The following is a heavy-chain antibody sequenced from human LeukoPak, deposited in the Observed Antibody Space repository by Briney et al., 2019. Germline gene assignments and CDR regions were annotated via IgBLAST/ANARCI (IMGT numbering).Heavy chain of an antibody. CDR3: ARDVPYSNVAVRYYNWFDP. CDR2: ISSSGSAI. CDR1: GFTLSDYY. V-gene: IGHV3-11*04. Sequence: GGSLRLSCAASGFTLSDYYMSWIRQAPGKGPEWVSFISSSGSAIWYADSVRGRFTIFRDNAKNSLFLHMDSLRAEDTAVYYCARDVPYSNVAVRYYNWFDPWGQGTLVTVSS. J-gene: IGHJ5*02. D-gene: IGHD1-26*01.